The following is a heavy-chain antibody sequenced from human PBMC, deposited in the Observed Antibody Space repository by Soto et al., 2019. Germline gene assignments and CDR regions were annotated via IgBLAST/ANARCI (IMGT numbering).Heavy chain of an antibody. D-gene: IGHD6-13*01. J-gene: IGHJ6*02. CDR1: GYTFTSYA. V-gene: IGHV7-4-1*01. CDR3: ARDESRAAAGHYYYYGMDV. CDR2: INTNTGNP. Sequence: ASVKVSCKASGYTFTSYAMNWVRQAPGQGLEWMGWINTNTGNPTYAQGFTGRFVFSLDTSVSTAYLQICSLKAEDTAVYYCARDESRAAAGHYYYYGMDVWGQGTTVTVSS.